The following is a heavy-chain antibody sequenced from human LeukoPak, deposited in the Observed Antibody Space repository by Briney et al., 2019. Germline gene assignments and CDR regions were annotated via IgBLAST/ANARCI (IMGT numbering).Heavy chain of an antibody. CDR1: GFTFSSYS. Sequence: RPGGSLRLSCAASGFTFSSYSMNWVRQAPGKGLEWVSYISSSSSTIYYADSVKGRFTISRDNAKNSLYLQMNSLRAEDTAVYYCAREGGYYHYPSFDYWGQGTLVTVSS. D-gene: IGHD1-26*01. V-gene: IGHV3-48*04. J-gene: IGHJ4*02. CDR3: AREGGYYHYPSFDY. CDR2: ISSSSSTI.